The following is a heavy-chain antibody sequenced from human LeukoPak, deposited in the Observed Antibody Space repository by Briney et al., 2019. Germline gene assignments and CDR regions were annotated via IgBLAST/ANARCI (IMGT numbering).Heavy chain of an antibody. CDR1: GFTVSSNY. CDR2: IYSCGST. CDR3: AREWRGAHFDY. Sequence: GGSLRLPCAASGFTVSSNYMSWVRQAPGKGLEWVSVIYSCGSTYYADSVKGRFTISRDNSKNTLYLQMNSLRAEDTAVYYCAREWRGAHFDYWGRGTLVTVSS. D-gene: IGHD1-26*01. J-gene: IGHJ4*02. V-gene: IGHV3-66*01.